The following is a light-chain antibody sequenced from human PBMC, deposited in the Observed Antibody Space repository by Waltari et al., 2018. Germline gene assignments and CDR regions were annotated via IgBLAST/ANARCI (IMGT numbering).Light chain of an antibody. V-gene: IGLV2-8*01. J-gene: IGLJ1*01. CDR3: SSYGGNNNLAV. CDR2: EVS. Sequence: QSALTQPPSASGSPGQSVTISCTGPGRHVAGYTSVSWYQLHPGKAPKLIIYEVSKRPSGVPDRFSGSKSGNTASLTVSGLRTEDEADYYCSSYGGNNNLAVFGTGTKVIVL. CDR1: GRHVAGYTS.